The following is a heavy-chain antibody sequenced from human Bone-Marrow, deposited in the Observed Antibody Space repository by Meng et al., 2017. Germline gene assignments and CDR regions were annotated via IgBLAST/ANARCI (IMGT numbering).Heavy chain of an antibody. V-gene: IGHV3-48*03. CDR3: ARVYLGKYFDY. CDR1: GFTFDDYG. Sequence: GGSLRLSCAASGFTFDDYGMSWVRQAPGKGLEWVSYISSSGSTIYYADSVKGRFTISRDNAKNSLFLQMNSLRAEDTAVYYCARVYLGKYFDYWGQGTLVTVSS. J-gene: IGHJ4*02. D-gene: IGHD7-27*01. CDR2: ISSSGSTI.